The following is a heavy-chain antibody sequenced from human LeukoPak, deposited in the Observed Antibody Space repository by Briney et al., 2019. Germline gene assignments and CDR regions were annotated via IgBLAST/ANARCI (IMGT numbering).Heavy chain of an antibody. J-gene: IGHJ4*02. CDR3: VRDRNSNLRLGF. D-gene: IGHD5-12*01. CDR1: GGSISSSNW. Sequence: SETLSLTCAVSGGSISSSNWWSWVRQPPGKGLEWIGQIFHTGTVTYNPSLESRVIISVDNSKNQFSLSLSSVTAADTAVYYCVRDRNSNLRLGFWGQGTLVTVSS. CDR2: IFHTGTV. V-gene: IGHV4-4*02.